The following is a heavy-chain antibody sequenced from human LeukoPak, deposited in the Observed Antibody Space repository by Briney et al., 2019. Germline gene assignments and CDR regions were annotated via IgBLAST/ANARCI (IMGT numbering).Heavy chain of an antibody. J-gene: IGHJ4*02. D-gene: IGHD4-23*01. Sequence: SETLSLTCTVSGGSINSYYWSWIRQPAGKGLEWIGRIYSSGSTDYNPSLKSRVSMSVDTSKNQFSLKLTSVTAADTALYYCARGGKATVVTMWGQGILVTVSS. CDR3: ARGGKATVVTM. CDR1: GGSINSYY. V-gene: IGHV4-4*07. CDR2: IYSSGST.